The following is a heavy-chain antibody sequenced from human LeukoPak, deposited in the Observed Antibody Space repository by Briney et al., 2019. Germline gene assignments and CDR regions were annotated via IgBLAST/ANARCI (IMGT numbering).Heavy chain of an antibody. J-gene: IGHJ6*04. CDR1: GFTFSSYG. CDR3: AKDLGVVPAYYYYYYGMDV. CDR2: ISYDGSNK. D-gene: IGHD2-2*01. Sequence: GRSLRLSCAASGFTFSSYGMHWVRQAPGKGLEWVAVISYDGSNKYYADSVKGRFTISRDNSKNTLYLQMNSLRAEDPAVYYCAKDLGVVPAYYYYYYGMDVWGKGTTVTVSS. V-gene: IGHV3-30*18.